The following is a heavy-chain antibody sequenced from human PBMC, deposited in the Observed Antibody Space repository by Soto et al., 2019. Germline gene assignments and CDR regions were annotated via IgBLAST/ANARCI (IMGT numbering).Heavy chain of an antibody. V-gene: IGHV1-2*04. Sequence: ASVKVSCKASGYTFTGYYMHWVRQAPGQGLEWMGWINPNSGGTNYAQKFQGWVTMTRDTSISTAYMELSSLRSEDTAVYYCARDKAARPSGYYYGMDVWGQGTTVTVSS. CDR3: ARDKAARPSGYYYGMDV. CDR1: GYTFTGYY. J-gene: IGHJ6*02. CDR2: INPNSGGT. D-gene: IGHD6-6*01.